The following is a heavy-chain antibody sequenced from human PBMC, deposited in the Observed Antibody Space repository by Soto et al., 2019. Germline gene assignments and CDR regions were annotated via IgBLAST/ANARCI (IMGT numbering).Heavy chain of an antibody. D-gene: IGHD5-12*01. V-gene: IGHV3-53*04. J-gene: IGHJ4*02. CDR3: VGNRDGYNGRYYDS. Sequence: EVQLVESGGGLVQPGGSLRLSCAASGFTVNRNHIAWVRQAPGKGLEWVSVIYSGDNPEYADSVKGRFTISRHNSKNLVFLQMDRLSVEDTAVYYCVGNRDGYNGRYYDSWGQGTLVSVSS. CDR2: IYSGDNP. CDR1: GFTVNRNH.